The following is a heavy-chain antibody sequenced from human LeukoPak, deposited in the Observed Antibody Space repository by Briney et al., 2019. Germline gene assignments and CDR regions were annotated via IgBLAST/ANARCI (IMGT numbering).Heavy chain of an antibody. CDR3: ARGGGPYGSTGFFAGPFDY. CDR2: LIPIFGTT. CDR1: GGTFITNA. D-gene: IGHD6-19*01. J-gene: IGHJ4*02. V-gene: IGHV1-69*05. Sequence: GASVTVSCKASGGTFITNAISWVRPAPGQGLEWVGGLIPIFGTTHYAQKLQGRVTIITDESTGTAYMVLSSLRSDDTAVYYCARGGGPYGSTGFFAGPFDYWGQGTLVTVSS.